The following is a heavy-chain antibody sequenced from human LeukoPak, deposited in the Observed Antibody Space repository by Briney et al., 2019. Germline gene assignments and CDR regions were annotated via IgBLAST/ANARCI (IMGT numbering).Heavy chain of an antibody. CDR1: GFTFSTYS. J-gene: IGHJ4*02. CDR2: ISSSSSYM. V-gene: IGHV3-21*01. CDR3: ARGPDFWSGYFPYYFDY. Sequence: PGGSLRLSCAASGFTFSTYSMNWVRQAPGKGLEWVSSISSSSSYMYYADSVKGRFTISRDNAKNSLYLQMNSLRAEDTAVYYCARGPDFWSGYFPYYFDYWGQGTLVTVSS. D-gene: IGHD3-3*01.